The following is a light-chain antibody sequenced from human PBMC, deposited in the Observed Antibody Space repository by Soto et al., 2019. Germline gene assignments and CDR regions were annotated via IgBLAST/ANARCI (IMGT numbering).Light chain of an antibody. J-gene: IGKJ1*01. CDR2: GAS. Sequence: EIVFTQSPGTLSFSPGVRATLSCRASQSISDTLAWYQQKPGQAPRLLIHGASSRATGIPDRFSGSGSGTDFPLTISRLEPEDFAVYYCQQYGSSPPWTFGQGTKVDIK. CDR3: QQYGSSPPWT. CDR1: QSISDT. V-gene: IGKV3-20*01.